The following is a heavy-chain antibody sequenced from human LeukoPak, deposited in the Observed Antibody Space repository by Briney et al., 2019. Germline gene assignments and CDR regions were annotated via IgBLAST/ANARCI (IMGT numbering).Heavy chain of an antibody. D-gene: IGHD3-9*01. Sequence: ASVKVSCKASGYTFTGYYMHWVRQAPGQGLEGMGWINPNSGGTNYAQKFQGRVTMTRDTSISTAYMELSRLRSDDTAVYYCARAYYDILTGYYEGGYYFDYWGQGTLVTVSS. CDR3: ARAYYDILTGYYEGGYYFDY. CDR1: GYTFTGYY. CDR2: INPNSGGT. V-gene: IGHV1-2*02. J-gene: IGHJ4*02.